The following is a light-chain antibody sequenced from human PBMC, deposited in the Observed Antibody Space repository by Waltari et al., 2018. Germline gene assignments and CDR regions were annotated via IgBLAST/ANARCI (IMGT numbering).Light chain of an antibody. Sequence: EIVLTQSPATLSVSPGERATLSCRASQSVSSNLAWYQQKPGPAPSLIIYGASTRATGVPARFSGSGSGTEFTLAISSLQSEDFAVYYCQQHDNWPYTFGQGTKLEIK. CDR2: GAS. J-gene: IGKJ2*01. V-gene: IGKV3-15*01. CDR3: QQHDNWPYT. CDR1: QSVSSN.